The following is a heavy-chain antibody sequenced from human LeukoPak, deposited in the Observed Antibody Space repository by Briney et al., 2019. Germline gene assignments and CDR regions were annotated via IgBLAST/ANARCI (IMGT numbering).Heavy chain of an antibody. J-gene: IGHJ6*02. CDR1: GGSFSGYY. CDR2: INHSGST. CDR3: ASLSIVVVPAARRIYGVDV. D-gene: IGHD2-2*01. V-gene: IGHV4-34*01. Sequence: PSETLSLTCAVYGGSFSGYYWSWIRQPPGKGLEWIGEINHSGSTNYNPSLKSRVTISVDTSKNQFSLKLSSVTAADTAVYYCASLSIVVVPAARRIYGVDVWGQGTTVTVSS.